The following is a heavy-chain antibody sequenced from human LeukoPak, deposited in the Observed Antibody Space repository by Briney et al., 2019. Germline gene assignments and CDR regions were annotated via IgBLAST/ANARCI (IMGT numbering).Heavy chain of an antibody. CDR1: GFSFSAYA. Sequence: GGSLRLSCEASGFSFSAYALSWVRQAPGKGLEWVSAITGPGEGTWHADSVKGRFTTSRVNSQRTLYLQMNSLRVEDTAVYYCAKRIVGWYQIDYWGHGTLVTVSS. V-gene: IGHV3-23*01. CDR2: ITGPGEGT. J-gene: IGHJ4*01. D-gene: IGHD6-19*01. CDR3: AKRIVGWYQIDY.